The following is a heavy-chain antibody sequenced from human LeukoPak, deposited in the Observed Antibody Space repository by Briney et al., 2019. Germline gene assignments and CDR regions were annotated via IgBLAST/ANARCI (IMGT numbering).Heavy chain of an antibody. J-gene: IGHJ3*02. CDR1: GFTVSSNY. D-gene: IGHD1-26*01. Sequence: GGSLRLSCAASGFTVSSNYMSWVRQAPGKGLEWVSGINWNGGSTGYADSVKGRFTISVDTSKNQFSLKLSSVTAADTAVYYCARAGGTRGIEGIPLRGDAFDIWGQGTMVTVS. CDR3: ARAGGTRGIEGIPLRGDAFDI. V-gene: IGHV3-20*04. CDR2: INWNGGST.